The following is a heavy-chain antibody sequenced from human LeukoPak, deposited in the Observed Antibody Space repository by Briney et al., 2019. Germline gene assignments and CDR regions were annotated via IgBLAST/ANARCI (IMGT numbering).Heavy chain of an antibody. J-gene: IGHJ6*02. CDR2: IYYSGST. D-gene: IGHD3-3*01. CDR3: ARDKGPQTLYYDFWSGSAGYYYYCYGMDV. V-gene: IGHV4-59*01. CDR1: GGSISGYC. Sequence: SETLSLTCTVSGGSISGYCWSWIRQPPGKGLEWIGYIYYSGSTNNNPSLKSRVTISVDTSKNQFSLKLSSVTAADTAVYYCARDKGPQTLYYDFWSGSAGYYYYCYGMDVWGQGTTVTVSS.